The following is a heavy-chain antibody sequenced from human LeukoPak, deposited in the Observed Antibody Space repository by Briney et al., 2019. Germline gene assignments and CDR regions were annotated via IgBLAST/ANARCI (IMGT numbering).Heavy chain of an antibody. Sequence: ASVTVSCKASGYTFTTYGISWVRQAPGQGLEWMGWISGYNGNTNYAQNFQGRVTMTTDTSTSTAYMEMRSLRYDDTAVYYCARVMLRGGQDAFDIWGLGTMVTVSS. V-gene: IGHV1-18*01. CDR2: ISGYNGNT. D-gene: IGHD3-10*02. CDR3: ARVMLRGGQDAFDI. CDR1: GYTFTTYG. J-gene: IGHJ3*02.